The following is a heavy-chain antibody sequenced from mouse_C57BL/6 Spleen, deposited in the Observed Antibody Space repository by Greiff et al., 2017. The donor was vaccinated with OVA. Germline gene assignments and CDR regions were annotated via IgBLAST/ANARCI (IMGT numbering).Heavy chain of an antibody. CDR3: ARDGYYGWFAY. CDR1: GYSITSGYY. J-gene: IGHJ3*01. Sequence: VQLKESGPGLVKPSQSLSLTCSVTGYSITSGYYWNWIRQFPGNKLEWMGYISYDGSNNYNPSLKNRIPITRDTSKNQFFLKLNSLTTEDTATNYCARDGYYGWFAYWGQGTLVTVSA. CDR2: ISYDGSN. V-gene: IGHV3-6*01. D-gene: IGHD2-3*01.